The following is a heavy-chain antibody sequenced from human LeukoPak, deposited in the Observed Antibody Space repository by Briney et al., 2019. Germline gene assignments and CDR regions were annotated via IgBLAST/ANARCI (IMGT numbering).Heavy chain of an antibody. CDR1: TFTFSSYS. CDR2: ISGGSNKI. D-gene: IGHD2-21*01. Sequence: GGSLRLSCTASTFTFSSYSMNWVRQAPGKGLEWVSHISGGSNKIYYADSVKGRFTISRDNAKNSLYLQMNTLRDEDTAVYYCASSRCTSDNCDGGIDNWGQGTLVTVSS. CDR3: ASSRCTSDNCDGGIDN. V-gene: IGHV3-48*02. J-gene: IGHJ4*02.